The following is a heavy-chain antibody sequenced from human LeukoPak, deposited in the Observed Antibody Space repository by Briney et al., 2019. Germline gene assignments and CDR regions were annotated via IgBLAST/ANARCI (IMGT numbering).Heavy chain of an antibody. CDR3: ARFRYCSGGSCRHHGFDP. D-gene: IGHD2-15*01. CDR2: IYYSGST. J-gene: IGHJ5*02. Sequence: SETLSLTCTVSGGSISSYYWSWIRQPPGKGLELIGYIYYSGSTNYNPSLKSRVTISVDRSKNQFSLKLSSVTAADTAVYYCARFRYCSGGSCRHHGFDPWGQGTLVTVSS. CDR1: GGSISSYY. V-gene: IGHV4-59*12.